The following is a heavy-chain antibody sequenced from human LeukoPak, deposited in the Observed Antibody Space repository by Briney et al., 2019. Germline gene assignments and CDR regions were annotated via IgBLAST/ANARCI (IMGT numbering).Heavy chain of an antibody. CDR3: AKSRGSGSFGYFDY. J-gene: IGHJ4*02. D-gene: IGHD3-10*01. Sequence: HPGGSLRLSCAASGFTFSSYSMSWVRQAPGKGLEWVSAISGSGGSTYYADSVKGRFTISRDNSKNTLYLQMNSLRAEDTAVYYCAKSRGSGSFGYFDYWGQGTLVTVSS. CDR2: ISGSGGST. CDR1: GFTFSSYS. V-gene: IGHV3-23*01.